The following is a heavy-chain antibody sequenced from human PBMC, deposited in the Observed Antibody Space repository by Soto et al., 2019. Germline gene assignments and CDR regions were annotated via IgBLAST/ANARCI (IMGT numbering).Heavy chain of an antibody. CDR1: GFTFSNYG. J-gene: IGHJ4*02. V-gene: IGHV3-30*18. D-gene: IGHD1-7*01. CDR3: AKDPFEKRANYPAH. CDR2: ISFDGSNK. Sequence: GGSLRLSCAASGFTFSNYGMHWVRQAPGKGLEWVALISFDGSNKYYADSVKGRFTISRDNSKDSLYLQMNSLRAEDTAVYSRAKDPFEKRANYPAHWGLGTLVTVSS.